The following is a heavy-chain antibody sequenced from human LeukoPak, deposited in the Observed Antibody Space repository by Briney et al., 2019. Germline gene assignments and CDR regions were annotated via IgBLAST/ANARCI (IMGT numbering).Heavy chain of an antibody. J-gene: IGHJ6*03. CDR3: ARDGDYYYYYMDV. D-gene: IGHD3-16*01. V-gene: IGHV3-74*01. Sequence: GGSLRLSCAASGFTFSSYWMHWVRQAPGKGLVWVSRVNNDGSSTIYADSVKGRFTISRDNAKNSLYLQMNSLRAEDTAVYYCARDGDYYYYYMDVWGKGTTVTVSS. CDR2: VNNDGSST. CDR1: GFTFSSYW.